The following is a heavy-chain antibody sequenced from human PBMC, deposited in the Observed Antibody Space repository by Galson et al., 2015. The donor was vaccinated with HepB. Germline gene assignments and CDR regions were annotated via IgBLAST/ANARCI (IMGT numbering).Heavy chain of an antibody. CDR3: ARRAWGVVGASYYFDY. CDR1: GYSFTSYW. J-gene: IGHJ4*02. D-gene: IGHD1-26*01. Sequence: QSGAEVKKPGESLKISCKGSGYSFTSYWIGWVRQMPGKGQEWMGIIYPGDSDTRYSPSFQGQVTISADKSISTAYLQWSSLKASDTAMYYCARRAWGVVGASYYFDYWGQGTLVTVSS. V-gene: IGHV5-51*03. CDR2: IYPGDSDT.